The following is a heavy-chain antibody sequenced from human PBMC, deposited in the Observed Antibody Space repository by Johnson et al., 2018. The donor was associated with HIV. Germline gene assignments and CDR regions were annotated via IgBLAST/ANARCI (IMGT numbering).Heavy chain of an antibody. CDR3: AKEETPMKRAFDI. J-gene: IGHJ3*02. V-gene: IGHV3-30*02. Sequence: QVQLVESGGGLVQPGGSLRLSCGASRFSFNNYAMTWVRQAPGKGLEWVAVIWYDGSNKYYADSVKGRFTISRDNSKNTLYLQMNSLRAEDTAVYYCAKEETPMKRAFDIWGQGTMVTVSS. CDR1: RFSFNNYA. CDR2: IWYDGSNK.